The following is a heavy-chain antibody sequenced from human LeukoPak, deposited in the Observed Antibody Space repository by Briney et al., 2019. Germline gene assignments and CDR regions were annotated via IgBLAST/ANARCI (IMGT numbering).Heavy chain of an antibody. D-gene: IGHD3-22*01. CDR2: IYTSGST. J-gene: IGHJ4*02. V-gene: IGHV4-4*07. CDR3: AREIGDYYDSSGYRTYYFDY. Sequence: SETLSLTCTVSGGSISNYYWSWIRQPAGKGLEWIGRIYTSGSTNYNPSLKSRVTMSVDTSKNQISLKLSSVTAADTAVYYCAREIGDYYDSSGYRTYYFDYWGQGTLVTVSS. CDR1: GGSISNYY.